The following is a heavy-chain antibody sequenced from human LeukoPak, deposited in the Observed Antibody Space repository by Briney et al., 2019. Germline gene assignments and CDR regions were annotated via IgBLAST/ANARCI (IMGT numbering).Heavy chain of an antibody. V-gene: IGHV1-69*04. D-gene: IGHD2-15*01. CDR2: IVPIFGIA. J-gene: IGHJ4*02. Sequence: GSSVKVSCKASGGTFSSYAISWVRQAPGRGLEWMGRIVPIFGIANYAQKFQGRVTITADKSTSTAYMELSSLRSEDTAVYYCARAGYCSGGSCFALDYWGQGTLVTVSS. CDR3: ARAGYCSGGSCFALDY. CDR1: GGTFSSYA.